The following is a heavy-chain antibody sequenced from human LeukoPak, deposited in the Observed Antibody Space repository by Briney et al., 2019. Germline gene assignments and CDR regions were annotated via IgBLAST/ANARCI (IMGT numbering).Heavy chain of an antibody. CDR2: IYYNGNT. CDR1: DGSINSYY. D-gene: IGHD1-26*01. J-gene: IGHJ6*02. V-gene: IGHV4-59*01. Sequence: SETLSLTCSVSDGSINSYYWNWIRRPPGKGLEWIGYIYYNGNTNYSPSLKSRVTMSVDTSKNLFSLKVSSVTAADTAVYYCARGRSNYYGMDVWGQGTPVTVSS. CDR3: ARGRSNYYGMDV.